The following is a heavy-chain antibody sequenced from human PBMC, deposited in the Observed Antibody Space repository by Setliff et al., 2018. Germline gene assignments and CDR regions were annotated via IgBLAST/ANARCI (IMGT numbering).Heavy chain of an antibody. CDR2: IYTSWST. Sequence: SETLSLTCTVSDDSISSRHYYWSWIRQPAGKGLEWLGQIYTSWSTNYNPSLKGRATLSIDASKRQFSLKLTSVTAADTAVYYCASYQGSTWGMDVWGKGTTVTVSS. CDR3: ASYQGSTWGMDV. V-gene: IGHV4-61*09. CDR1: DDSISSRHYY. J-gene: IGHJ6*04. D-gene: IGHD6-13*01.